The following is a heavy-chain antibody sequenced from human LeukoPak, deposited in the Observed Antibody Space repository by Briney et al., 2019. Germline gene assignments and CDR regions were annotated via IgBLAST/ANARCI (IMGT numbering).Heavy chain of an antibody. J-gene: IGHJ4*02. Sequence: GRSLRLSCAASGFTFSSYAMHWVRQAPGKGLEWVAVISYDGSNKYYADSVKGRFTISRDNSKNTLYLQMNSLRAEDTAVYYCARGSHTVNFDYWGQGTLVTVSS. V-gene: IGHV3-30-3*01. CDR3: ARGSHTVNFDY. CDR2: ISYDGSNK. D-gene: IGHD4-11*01. CDR1: GFTFSSYA.